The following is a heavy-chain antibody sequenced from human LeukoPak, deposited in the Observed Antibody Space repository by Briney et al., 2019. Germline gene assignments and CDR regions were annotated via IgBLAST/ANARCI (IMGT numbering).Heavy chain of an antibody. CDR2: ISSSSSYI. J-gene: IGHJ3*02. D-gene: IGHD2-15*01. CDR3: ARDRESDIHGGDAFDI. V-gene: IGHV3-21*04. Sequence: GGSLRLSCAASGFTFSSYSMNWVRQAPGKGLEWVSSISSSSSYIYYADSVKGRFTISRDNAKNSLYLQMNSLRAEDTAVYYCARDRESDIHGGDAFDIWGQGTMVTVSS. CDR1: GFTFSSYS.